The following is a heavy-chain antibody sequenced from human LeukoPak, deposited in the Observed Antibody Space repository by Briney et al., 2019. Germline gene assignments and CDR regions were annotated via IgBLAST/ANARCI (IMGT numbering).Heavy chain of an antibody. J-gene: IGHJ4*02. D-gene: IGHD3-9*01. CDR3: VGSLLRYFDWLLFFDY. CDR1: GFTFSSYW. CDR2: IKQDGSEK. V-gene: IGHV3-7*03. Sequence: GGSLRLSCAASGFTFSSYWMSWVRQAPGKGLEWVANIKQDGSEKYYVDSVKGRFTISRDNSKNTLYLQMNSLRAEDTAVYCCVGSLLRYFDWLLFFDYWGQGTLVTVSS.